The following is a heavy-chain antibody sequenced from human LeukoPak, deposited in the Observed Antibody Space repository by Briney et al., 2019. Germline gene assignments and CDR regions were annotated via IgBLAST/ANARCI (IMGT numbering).Heavy chain of an antibody. Sequence: RAGGSLRLSCAASGFTFDDYGMSWVRQAPGKGLEWVSGINWNGDSTAYADSVKGRFTISRDNAKNSLYLQMNSLRAEDTALYYCARERIDVVVTAIRSGLDPWGQGTLVTVPS. CDR2: INWNGDST. V-gene: IGHV3-20*04. CDR3: ARERIDVVVTAIRSGLDP. D-gene: IGHD2-21*02. J-gene: IGHJ5*02. CDR1: GFTFDDYG.